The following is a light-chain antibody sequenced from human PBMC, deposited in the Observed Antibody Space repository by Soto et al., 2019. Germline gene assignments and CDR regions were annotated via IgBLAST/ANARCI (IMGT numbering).Light chain of an antibody. CDR1: QTFSSH. CDR3: QQRSNWPPVIT. CDR2: DAS. Sequence: EFVLTQSPATLSLSPGERATLSCRASQTFSSHLAWYQQKPGQAPRLLIYDASKRATGIPARFSGRGSGTDFTLTISSLEPEDFAVYYCQQRSNWPPVITFGQGTRLEIK. J-gene: IGKJ5*01. V-gene: IGKV3-11*01.